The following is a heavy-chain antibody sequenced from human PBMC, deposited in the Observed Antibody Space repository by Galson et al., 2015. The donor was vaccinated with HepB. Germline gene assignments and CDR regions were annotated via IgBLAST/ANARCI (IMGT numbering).Heavy chain of an antibody. CDR2: IKQDGSEK. V-gene: IGHV3-7*04. CDR1: GFTFSSYR. J-gene: IGHJ6*03. CDR3: ARGGYCTNGVCYTGYYYMDV. Sequence: SLRLSCAASGFTFSSYRMSWVRQAPGKGLEWVANIKQDGSEKYYVDSVKGRFTISRDNAKNSLYLQMNSLRAEDTAVYYCARGGYCTNGVCYTGYYYMDVWGKGTTITVSS. D-gene: IGHD2-8*01.